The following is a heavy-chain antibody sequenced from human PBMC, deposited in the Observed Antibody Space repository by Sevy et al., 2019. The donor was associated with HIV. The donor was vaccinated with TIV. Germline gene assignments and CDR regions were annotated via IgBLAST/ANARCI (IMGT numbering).Heavy chain of an antibody. CDR1: GGSISSSSYY. V-gene: IGHV4-39*01. D-gene: IGHD3-9*01. CDR2: IYYSGST. Sequence: SETLSLTCTVSGGSISSSSYYWGWIRQPPGKGLEWIGSIYYSGSTYYNPSLKSRVTISVDTSKNQFSLKLSSVTAADTAVYYCARHRSYDILTGWMDVWGQGTTVTVS. J-gene: IGHJ6*02. CDR3: ARHRSYDILTGWMDV.